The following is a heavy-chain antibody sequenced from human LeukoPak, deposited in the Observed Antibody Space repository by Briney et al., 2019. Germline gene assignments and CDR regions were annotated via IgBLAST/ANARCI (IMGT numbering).Heavy chain of an antibody. CDR1: GFTVSSNY. V-gene: IGHV3-53*01. CDR3: ARGAGYNYPYYFDY. J-gene: IGHJ4*02. D-gene: IGHD5-24*01. CDR2: IYGGGNI. Sequence: GGSLRLSCAASGFTVSSNYMNWVRQAPGKGLEWVSDIYGGGNIYYADSVKGRFTISRDNSKNTLYLQMNNLRAEDTAVHYCARGAGYNYPYYFDYWGQGTLVTVSS.